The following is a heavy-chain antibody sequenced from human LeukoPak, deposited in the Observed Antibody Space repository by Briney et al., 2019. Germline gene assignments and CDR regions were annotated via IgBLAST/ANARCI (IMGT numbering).Heavy chain of an antibody. CDR3: ARGRGADYGGNSGYFDY. CDR1: GFTFSGFG. V-gene: IGHV3-33*01. Sequence: LPGVSLRLSCAASGFTFSGFGMHWVRQAPGTGLEWVAVIWYDGSNKYYADSVKGRFTISRDNPKNTLYVQMNSLRAEDTAVYYCARGRGADYGGNSGYFDYWGQGTLVSVSS. J-gene: IGHJ4*02. CDR2: IWYDGSNK. D-gene: IGHD4-23*01.